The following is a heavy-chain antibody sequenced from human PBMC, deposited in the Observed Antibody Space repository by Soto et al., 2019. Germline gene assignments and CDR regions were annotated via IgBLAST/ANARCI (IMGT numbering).Heavy chain of an antibody. CDR2: ISAYNGNT. CDR3: ARVAAVAGDSNWFDP. Sequence: ASVKVSCKASGYTFTSYGISWVRQAPGQGLEWMGWISAYNGNTNYAQKLQGRVTMTTDTSTSTAYMELRSLRSDDTAVYYCARVAAVAGDSNWFDPWGPGTLVTVSS. D-gene: IGHD6-19*01. CDR1: GYTFTSYG. J-gene: IGHJ5*02. V-gene: IGHV1-18*01.